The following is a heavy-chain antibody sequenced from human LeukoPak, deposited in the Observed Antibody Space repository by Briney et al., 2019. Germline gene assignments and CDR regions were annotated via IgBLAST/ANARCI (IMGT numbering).Heavy chain of an antibody. J-gene: IGHJ4*02. CDR2: ISYDGSNK. Sequence: GGSLRLSCAASGFTFSSYGMHWVRQAPGKGLEWVAVISYDGSNKYYADSVKGRFTISRDNSKNTLCLQMNSLRAEDTAVYYCAKDSPVSGWSFDYWGQGTLVTVSS. D-gene: IGHD6-19*01. CDR3: AKDSPVSGWSFDY. CDR1: GFTFSSYG. V-gene: IGHV3-30*18.